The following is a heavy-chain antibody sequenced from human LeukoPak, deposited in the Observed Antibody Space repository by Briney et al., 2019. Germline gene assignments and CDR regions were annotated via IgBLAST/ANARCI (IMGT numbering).Heavy chain of an antibody. Sequence: PSETLSLTCTVSGGSISSSSYYWGWIRQPPGKGLEWFGSIYYSGSTYYNPSLKSRVTISVDTSKNQFSLKLSSVTAADTAVYYCARVTTLNWNYVRSDYYYMDVWGKGTTVTVSS. D-gene: IGHD1-7*01. CDR1: GGSISSSSYY. V-gene: IGHV4-39*07. CDR2: IYYSGST. CDR3: ARVTTLNWNYVRSDYYYMDV. J-gene: IGHJ6*03.